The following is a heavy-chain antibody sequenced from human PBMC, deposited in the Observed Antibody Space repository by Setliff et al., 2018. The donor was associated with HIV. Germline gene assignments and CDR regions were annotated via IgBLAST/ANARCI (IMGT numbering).Heavy chain of an antibody. CDR3: AREDTTGYYSLSAFDI. D-gene: IGHD3-22*01. V-gene: IGHV4-34*01. Sequence: LSLTCAVYGGSFTNYFWSWIRQSPGKGLEWIGEINHSGRTKYNPSLKSRVTKSVDTSKNQFSLKLKSVTAADTAVYYCAREDTTGYYSLSAFDIWGQGTLVTVSS. CDR2: INHSGRT. CDR1: GGSFTNYF. J-gene: IGHJ3*02.